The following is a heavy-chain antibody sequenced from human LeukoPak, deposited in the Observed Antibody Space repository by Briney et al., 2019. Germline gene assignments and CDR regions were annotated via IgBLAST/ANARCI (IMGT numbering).Heavy chain of an antibody. Sequence: TGXSLRLSCAASGFTFSSYAMSWVRQAPGKGLEWVSAISGSGGSTYYADSVKGRFTISRDNSKNTLYLQMNSLRAEDTAVYYCAKDSKKPRYDFWSGYSDLVDYWGQGTLVTVSS. CDR1: GFTFSSYA. CDR2: ISGSGGST. D-gene: IGHD3-3*01. J-gene: IGHJ4*02. V-gene: IGHV3-23*01. CDR3: AKDSKKPRYDFWSGYSDLVDY.